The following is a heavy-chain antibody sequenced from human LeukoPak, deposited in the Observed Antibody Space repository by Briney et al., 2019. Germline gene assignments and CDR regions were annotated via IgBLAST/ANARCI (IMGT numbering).Heavy chain of an antibody. CDR2: ISAYNGNT. CDR1: GYTFSSYG. CDR3: ARALSYLDY. D-gene: IGHD3-10*01. Sequence: GASVKVSCKASGYTFSSYGISWVRQAPGQGLEWMGWISAYNGNTKYAQKLQGRVTMTTDTSTSIAYMELRGLRADDTAVYYCARALSYLDYWGQGTLVTVSS. V-gene: IGHV1-18*01. J-gene: IGHJ4*02.